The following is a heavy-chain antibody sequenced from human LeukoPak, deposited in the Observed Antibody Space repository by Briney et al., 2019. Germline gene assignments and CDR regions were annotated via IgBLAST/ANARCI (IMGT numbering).Heavy chain of an antibody. Sequence: PGRSLRLSCAASGFTFSSYGMHWVRQAPGKGLEWVAVISYDGSNKYYADSVKGRFTISRDNSKNTLYLQMNSLRADDTAVYYCAGPAWYSSSWYYFHSWGQGTLVTVSS. CDR2: ISYDGSNK. V-gene: IGHV3-30*03. J-gene: IGHJ4*02. CDR3: AGPAWYSSSWYYFHS. CDR1: GFTFSSYG. D-gene: IGHD6-13*01.